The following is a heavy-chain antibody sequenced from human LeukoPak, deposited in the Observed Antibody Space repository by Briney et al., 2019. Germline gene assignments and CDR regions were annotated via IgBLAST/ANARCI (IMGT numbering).Heavy chain of an antibody. CDR1: GGSISSYY. D-gene: IGHD4-17*01. J-gene: IGHJ4*02. CDR3: AREYGDYDAY. Sequence: PSETPSLTCTVSGGSISSYYWGWIRQPPGKGLEWIGSIYYSGSTYYNPSLKSRVTISVDTSKNQFSLKLSSVTAADTAVYYCAREYGDYDAYWGQGTLVTVSS. V-gene: IGHV4-39*02. CDR2: IYYSGST.